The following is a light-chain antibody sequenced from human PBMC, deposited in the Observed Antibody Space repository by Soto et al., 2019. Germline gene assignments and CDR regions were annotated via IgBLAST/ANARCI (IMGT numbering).Light chain of an antibody. CDR1: QSISSY. V-gene: IGKV1-39*01. Sequence: DIKMSQSPSAVAATVGDRVTITCRASQSISSYLNWYQQKPGKAPKLLIYAASSLQSGVPSRFSGSGSGTDFTLTISSLQPEDFTTYYCQQSYITPLPSAGGA. J-gene: IGKJ4*01. CDR2: AAS. CDR3: QQSYITPLP.